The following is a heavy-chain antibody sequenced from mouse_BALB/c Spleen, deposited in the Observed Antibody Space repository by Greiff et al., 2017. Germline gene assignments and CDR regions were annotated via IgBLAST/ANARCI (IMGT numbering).Heavy chain of an antibody. V-gene: IGHV5-6-5*01. CDR1: GFTFSSYA. J-gene: IGHJ3*01. CDR3: ARESILHYYGYFAY. D-gene: IGHD1-2*01. CDR2: ISSGGST. Sequence: EVKLMESGGGLVKPGGSLKLSCAASGFTFSSYAMSWVRQTPEKRLEWVASISSGGSTYYPDSVKGRFTISRDNARNILYLQMSSLRSEDTAMYYCARESILHYYGYFAYWGQGTLVTVSA.